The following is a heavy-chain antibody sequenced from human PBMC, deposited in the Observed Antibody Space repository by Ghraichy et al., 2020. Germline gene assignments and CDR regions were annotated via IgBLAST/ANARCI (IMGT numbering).Heavy chain of an antibody. D-gene: IGHD2-2*01. CDR2: FDPEDGET. J-gene: IGHJ3*02. V-gene: IGHV1-24*01. CDR3: ATDLSIVVVPAAKLAVADAFDI. CDR1: GYTLTELS. Sequence: ASVKVSCKVSGYTLTELSMHWVRQAPGKGLEWMGGFDPEDGETIYAQKFQGRVTMTEDTSTDTAYMELSSLRSEDTAVYYCATDLSIVVVPAAKLAVADAFDIWGQGTMVTVSS.